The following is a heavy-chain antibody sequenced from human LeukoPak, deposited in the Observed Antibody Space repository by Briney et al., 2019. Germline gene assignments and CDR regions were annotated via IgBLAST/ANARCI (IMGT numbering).Heavy chain of an antibody. Sequence: PGGSLRLSCAASGFTVSSNYMSWVRQAPGKGLEWVGFIRDKAYGGTTEYAASVKGRFTISRDDSKSIAYLQMNSLKTEDTAVYYCTMTTVTGYYYYGMDVWRQGTTVTVSS. CDR1: GFTVSSNY. CDR2: IRDKAYGGTT. J-gene: IGHJ6*02. CDR3: TMTTVTGYYYYGMDV. D-gene: IGHD4-11*01. V-gene: IGHV3-49*04.